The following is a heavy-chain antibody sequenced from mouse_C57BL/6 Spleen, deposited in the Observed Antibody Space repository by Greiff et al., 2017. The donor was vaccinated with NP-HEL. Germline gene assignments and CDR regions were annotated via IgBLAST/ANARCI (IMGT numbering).Heavy chain of an antibody. Sequence: EVKLQESGGGLVQPGGSMKLSCVASGFTFSNYWMNWVRQSPEKGLEWVAQIRLKSDNYATHYAESVKGRFTISRDDSKSSVYLQMNNLRAEDTGIYYCTGANWDSYYYAMDYWGQGTSVTVSS. CDR3: TGANWDSYYYAMDY. J-gene: IGHJ4*01. D-gene: IGHD4-1*01. V-gene: IGHV6-3*01. CDR1: GFTFSNYW. CDR2: IRLKSDNYAT.